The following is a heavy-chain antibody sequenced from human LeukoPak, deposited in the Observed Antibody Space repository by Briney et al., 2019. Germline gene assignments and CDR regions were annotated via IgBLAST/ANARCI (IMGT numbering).Heavy chain of an antibody. CDR1: GGSISSYY. CDR2: IYYSGST. J-gene: IGHJ4*02. Sequence: SETLSLTCTVSGGSISSYYWSWIRQPPRKGLEWIGYIYYSGSTNYNPSLKSRDTISVDTSKNQFSLKLSSVTAADTAVYYCARTYGDSLSFDYWGQGTLVTVSS. CDR3: ARTYGDSLSFDY. D-gene: IGHD4-17*01. V-gene: IGHV4-59*01.